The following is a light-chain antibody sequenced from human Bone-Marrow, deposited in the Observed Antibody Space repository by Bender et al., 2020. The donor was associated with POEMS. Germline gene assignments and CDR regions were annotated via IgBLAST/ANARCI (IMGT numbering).Light chain of an antibody. V-gene: IGLV3-1*01. Sequence: SYELTQPPSVSVSPGQTASITCSGDKLGDKYACWYQQKPGQSPVLIIYQDTKRRSGIPERFSGSYSGNTATLTISGTQAMDEADYFCQAWDNSNVVFGGGTKLTVL. CDR3: QAWDNSNVV. CDR1: KLGDKY. J-gene: IGLJ2*01. CDR2: QDT.